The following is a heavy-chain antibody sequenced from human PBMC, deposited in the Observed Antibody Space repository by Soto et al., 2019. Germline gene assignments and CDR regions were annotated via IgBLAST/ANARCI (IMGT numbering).Heavy chain of an antibody. D-gene: IGHD3-10*01. CDR3: ARELLWFGELDWFDP. CDR1: GGSISSYY. J-gene: IGHJ5*02. V-gene: IGHV4-4*07. CDR2: IYTSGST. Sequence: SETLSLTCTVSGGSISSYYWSWIRQPAGKGLEWIGRIYTSGSTNYNPSLKSRVTMSVDTSKNQFSLKLSSVTAADTAVYYCARELLWFGELDWFDPWGQGTLVTVSS.